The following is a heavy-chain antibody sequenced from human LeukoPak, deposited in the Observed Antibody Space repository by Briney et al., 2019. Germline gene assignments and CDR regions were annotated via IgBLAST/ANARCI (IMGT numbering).Heavy chain of an antibody. V-gene: IGHV4-59*01. Sequence: SETLSLTCTVPDDSITMYYWTWIRQPPGRGLEWIGYVDHTGSTKFNPSLNGRVSISRDTSNNFFSLRLRSVTAADTAVYFCARGRVSSSTWYSTYYYFFNMDFWGKGTTVTVSS. J-gene: IGHJ6*03. CDR2: VDHTGST. D-gene: IGHD4-11*01. CDR1: DDSITMYY. CDR3: ARGRVSSSTWYSTYYYFFNMDF.